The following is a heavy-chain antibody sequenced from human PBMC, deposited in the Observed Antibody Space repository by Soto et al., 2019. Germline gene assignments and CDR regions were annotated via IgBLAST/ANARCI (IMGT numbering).Heavy chain of an antibody. Sequence: GASVKVSCKASGYTFTSYYMHWVRQAPGQSLERMGIINAGNGNTKYSQKFQGRVTITRDTSASTAYMELSSLRSEDMAVYYYARFRSYVGGMDVWGQGTTVTVSS. CDR3: ARFRSYVGGMDV. V-gene: IGHV1-3*01. CDR1: GYTFTSYY. CDR2: INAGNGNT. J-gene: IGHJ6*02. D-gene: IGHD3-10*02.